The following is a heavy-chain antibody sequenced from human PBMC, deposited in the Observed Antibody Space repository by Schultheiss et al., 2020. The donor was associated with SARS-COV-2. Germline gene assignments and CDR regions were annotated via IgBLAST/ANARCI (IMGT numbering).Heavy chain of an antibody. CDR2: IYHSGST. J-gene: IGHJ4*02. CDR3: ARDSSSWFDY. Sequence: SETLSLTCAVSGYSISSGYYWGWIRQPPGKGLEWIGSIYHSGSTNYNPSLKSRVTISVDTSKNQFSLQLNSVTPEDTAVYYCARDSSSWFDYWGQGTLVTVSS. D-gene: IGHD6-13*01. V-gene: IGHV4-38-2*02. CDR1: GYSISSGYY.